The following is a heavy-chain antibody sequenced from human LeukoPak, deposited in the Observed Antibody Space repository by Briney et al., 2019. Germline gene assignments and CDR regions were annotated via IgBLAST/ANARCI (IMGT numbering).Heavy chain of an antibody. V-gene: IGHV1-69*04. Sequence: ASVKVSCKASGGTFSSYAISWVRQAPGQGLEWMGRIIPILGIANYAQKFQGRVTITADKSTSTAYMELSSLRSEDTAVYYCASTLYCSSTSCLFDYWGQGTLVTVSS. CDR2: IIPILGIA. CDR1: GGTFSSYA. D-gene: IGHD2-2*01. CDR3: ASTLYCSSTSCLFDY. J-gene: IGHJ4*02.